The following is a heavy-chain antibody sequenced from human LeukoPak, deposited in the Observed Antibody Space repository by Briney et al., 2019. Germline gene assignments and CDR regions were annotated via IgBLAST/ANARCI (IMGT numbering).Heavy chain of an antibody. D-gene: IGHD3-10*01. Sequence: PGGSLRLSCAASGFTVSSNYMSWVRQAPGKGLEWVSVIYSGGSTYYADSVKGRFTISRDNSKNTLYLQMNSQRAEDTAVYYCARDLTMVRGVLGVWGKGTTVTVSS. J-gene: IGHJ6*04. V-gene: IGHV3-53*01. CDR3: ARDLTMVRGVLGV. CDR2: IYSGGST. CDR1: GFTVSSNY.